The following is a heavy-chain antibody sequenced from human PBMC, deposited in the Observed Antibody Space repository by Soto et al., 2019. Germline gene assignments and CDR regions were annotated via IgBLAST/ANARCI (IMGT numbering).Heavy chain of an antibody. V-gene: IGHV1-69*02. J-gene: IGHJ6*02. Sequence: QVQLVQSGAEVKKPGSSVKVSCKASGGTFSRYTFTWVRQAPGQGLEWMGRIIPILDIPNYAQNFQGRVTITADKSKSTAYMERSSLTSDDTAVYYCASHFTGVLVLGTSPPGGDNYGWDVWGQGTTVTVSS. CDR3: ASHFTGVLVLGTSPPGGDNYGWDV. CDR2: IIPILDIP. D-gene: IGHD2-8*02. CDR1: GGTFSRYT.